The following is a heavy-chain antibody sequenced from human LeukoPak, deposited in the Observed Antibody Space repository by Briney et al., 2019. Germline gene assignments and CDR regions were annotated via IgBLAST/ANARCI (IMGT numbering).Heavy chain of an antibody. J-gene: IGHJ6*04. CDR3: ARGPARFLEWLSPVGMDV. CDR1: GGTFSSYA. Sequence: ASVKVSCKXSGGTFSSYAISWVRQAPGQGLERMGGIIPIFGTANYAQKFQGRVTITADESTSTAYMELSSLRSEDTAVYYCARGPARFLEWLSPVGMDVWGKGTTVTVSS. D-gene: IGHD3-3*01. V-gene: IGHV1-69*13. CDR2: IIPIFGTA.